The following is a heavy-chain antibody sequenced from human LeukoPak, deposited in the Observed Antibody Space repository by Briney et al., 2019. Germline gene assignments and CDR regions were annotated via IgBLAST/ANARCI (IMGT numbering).Heavy chain of an antibody. CDR3: ARDGVYGHAFDI. Sequence: PGGSLRLSCAASGFTFSSYDMHWVRQATGKGLEWVSAIGTAGDTYYPGSVKGRFTISRENAKNSLYLQMNSLRAGDTAVYYCARDGVYGHAFDIWGQGTMVTVSS. CDR2: IGTAGDT. V-gene: IGHV3-13*01. CDR1: GFTFSSYD. D-gene: IGHD5/OR15-5a*01. J-gene: IGHJ3*02.